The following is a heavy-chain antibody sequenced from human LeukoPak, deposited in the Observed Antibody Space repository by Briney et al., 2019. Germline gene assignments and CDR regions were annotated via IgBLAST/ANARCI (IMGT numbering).Heavy chain of an antibody. CDR3: ASFLWVISFDY. CDR1: GGSISSNNHY. V-gene: IGHV4-39*01. J-gene: IGHJ4*02. D-gene: IGHD2-21*01. Sequence: SETLSLTCTVSGGSISSNNHYWGWIRQPPGKGLEWIGSIYYSGSTYYNPSLKSRVTISVDTSKNQFSLKLSSVTAADTAVYYCASFLWVISFDYWGQGTLVTVSS. CDR2: IYYSGST.